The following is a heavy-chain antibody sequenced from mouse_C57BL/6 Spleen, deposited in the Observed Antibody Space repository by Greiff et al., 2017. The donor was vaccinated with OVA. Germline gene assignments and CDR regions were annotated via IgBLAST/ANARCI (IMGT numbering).Heavy chain of an antibody. CDR3: VREYYGSFAMDY. J-gene: IGHJ4*01. Sequence: EVKLVESGGGLVQPKGSLKLSCAASGFSFNTYAMNWVRQAPGKGLEWVARIRSKSNNYATYYADSVKDRFTISRDDSESMLYLQMNNLKTEDTAMYYCVREYYGSFAMDYWGQGTSVTVSS. CDR2: IRSKSNNYAT. D-gene: IGHD1-1*01. CDR1: GFSFNTYA. V-gene: IGHV10-1*01.